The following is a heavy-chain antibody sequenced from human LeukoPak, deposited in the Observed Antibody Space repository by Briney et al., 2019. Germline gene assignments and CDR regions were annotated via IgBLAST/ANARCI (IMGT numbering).Heavy chain of an antibody. J-gene: IGHJ5*02. V-gene: IGHV3-30*02. CDR3: AKVDCSSTSCYERQNNWFDP. CDR2: IRYDGSNK. CDR1: GFTFSSYG. Sequence: GGSLRLSCAASGFTFSSYGMHWVRQAPGKGLEWVAFIRYDGSNKYYADSVKGRFTISRDNSKNTLYLQMNSLRAEDTAVYYCAKVDCSSTSCYERQNNWFDPWGQGTLVTVSS. D-gene: IGHD2-2*01.